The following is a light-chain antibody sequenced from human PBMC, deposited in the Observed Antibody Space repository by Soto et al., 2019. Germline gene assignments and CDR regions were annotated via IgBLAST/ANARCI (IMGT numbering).Light chain of an antibody. CDR1: QSVSSSF. J-gene: IGKJ2*01. CDR3: QQYGSSPPMYT. CDR2: GAS. V-gene: IGKV3-20*01. Sequence: ETVLTQSPGTLSLSPGERATLSCRAIQSVSSSFLAWYQQKPGQAPRLLIYGASSRATGIPDRFSGSGSGTDFTLTISRPESEAFAVYYCQQYGSSPPMYTFGQGTKLEIK.